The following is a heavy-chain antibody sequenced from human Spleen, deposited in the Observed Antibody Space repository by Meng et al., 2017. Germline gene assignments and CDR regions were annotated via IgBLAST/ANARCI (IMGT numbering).Heavy chain of an antibody. V-gene: IGHV3-33*03. CDR2: IWYDGSNK. J-gene: IGHJ4*02. CDR3: AKYCSSDTCYDRFDY. CDR1: GFTFSSYG. D-gene: IGHD2-2*01. Sequence: GESLKISCAASGFTFSSYGMHWVRQAPGKGLEWVAVIWYDGSNKYYADSVKGRFTISRDNSQNTVYLQMNSLRAEDTAIYYCAKYCSSDTCYDRFDYWGQGTLVTVSS.